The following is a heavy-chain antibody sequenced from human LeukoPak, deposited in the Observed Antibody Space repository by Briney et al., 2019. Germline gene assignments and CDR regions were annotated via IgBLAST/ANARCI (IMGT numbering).Heavy chain of an antibody. CDR1: GGSISSSSYY. V-gene: IGHV4-39*01. D-gene: IGHD7-27*01. CDR3: ARHLGTRGDWFDP. Sequence: SETLSLTCTVSGGSISSSSYYWGWIRQPPGKGLEWIGSIYYSGSTYYNPSLKSRVTISVDTSKNQFSLKMTSVTAADTAVYYCARHLGTRGDWFDPWGQGTLVTVSS. J-gene: IGHJ5*02. CDR2: IYYSGST.